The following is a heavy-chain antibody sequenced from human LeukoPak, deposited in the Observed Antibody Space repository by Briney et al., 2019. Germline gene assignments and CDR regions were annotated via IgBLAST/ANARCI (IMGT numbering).Heavy chain of an antibody. CDR1: GDSISRYY. V-gene: IGHV4-59*12. D-gene: IGHD2-15*01. J-gene: IGHJ5*02. Sequence: PSETLSLTCTVSGDSISRYYWSWIRQPPGKGLEWIGYIHYSGSTNNNPSLKSRLTISIDTSKNQFSLKLSSVTAADTAVYYCARGDLGYCSGGSCYGDWFDPWGQGTLVTVSS. CDR3: ARGDLGYCSGGSCYGDWFDP. CDR2: IHYSGST.